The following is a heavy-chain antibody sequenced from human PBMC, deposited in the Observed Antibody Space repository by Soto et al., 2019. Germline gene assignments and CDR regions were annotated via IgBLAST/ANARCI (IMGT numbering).Heavy chain of an antibody. CDR1: GYTFSSYG. CDR2: ISAYNGNT. V-gene: IGHV1-18*01. J-gene: IGHJ4*02. D-gene: IGHD3-3*01. Sequence: QVKLVQSGGEVKKPGASVKISCKASGYTFSSYGISWVRKAPGQGLVWMGWISAYNGNTNYAQKFQGRVTMTTDTSTSTAYMELRSLRSDDTAIYYCARTLNEWLLGLEWGQGTLVTVSS. CDR3: ARTLNEWLLGLE.